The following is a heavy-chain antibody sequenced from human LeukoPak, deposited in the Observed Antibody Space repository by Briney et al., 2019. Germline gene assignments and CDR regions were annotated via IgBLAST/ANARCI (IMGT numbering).Heavy chain of an antibody. J-gene: IGHJ4*02. D-gene: IGHD6-13*01. CDR2: TSGSGGKL. Sequence: GWSLRLSCAASGFIFSSNAMSGVRPAPAKGLAWVATTSGSGGKLYSADSVKGRFTISRDNSKTTLYLQMNSLRAEDTAVYYCAKDRRSSWYLDYWGQGTLVTVSS. CDR1: GFIFSSNA. CDR3: AKDRRSSWYLDY. V-gene: IGHV3-23*01.